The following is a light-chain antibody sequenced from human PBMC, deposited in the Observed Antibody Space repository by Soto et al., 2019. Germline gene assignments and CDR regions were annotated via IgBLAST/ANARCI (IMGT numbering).Light chain of an antibody. Sequence: DIQMTQFPSSLSASVGDRVTITCRASQGIRNDLAWYQQKPGKAPKRLIYAASRLQSGVPSRFSGSGSGTEVALAISSLQPEDFSTFYCLQQSTYPLTFGQGTKVEIK. CDR1: QGIRND. CDR3: LQQSTYPLT. CDR2: AAS. V-gene: IGKV1-17*01. J-gene: IGKJ1*01.